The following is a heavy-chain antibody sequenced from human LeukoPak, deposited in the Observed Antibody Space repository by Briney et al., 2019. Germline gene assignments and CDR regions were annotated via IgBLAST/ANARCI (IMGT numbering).Heavy chain of an antibody. CDR2: ISAYNGNT. V-gene: IGHV1-18*01. D-gene: IGHD1-26*01. Sequence: ASVKVSCKASGYTFTSYGISWVRQAPGQGLEWMGWISAYNGNTNYAQKLQGRVTMTTDTSTSTAYMELRSLRSDDTAVYYCARAGPREVGATTLDYYYMDVWGKGTTVTVSS. CDR1: GYTFTSYG. CDR3: ARAGPREVGATTLDYYYMDV. J-gene: IGHJ6*03.